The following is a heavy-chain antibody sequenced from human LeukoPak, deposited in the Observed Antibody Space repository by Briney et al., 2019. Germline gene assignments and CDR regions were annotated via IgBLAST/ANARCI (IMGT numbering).Heavy chain of an antibody. D-gene: IGHD6-13*01. CDR3: ARAETAAGSY. Sequence: GGPLRLPCTASGFIVRSNYMSWVPRAPGRGVVWVSVICTDASTNYAASLTGRLTTSRNNSKNPVYLQMNNLRAEDTAVYYCARAETAAGSYWGQGTLVTVSS. J-gene: IGHJ4*02. CDR1: GFIVRSNY. CDR2: ICTDAST. V-gene: IGHV3-53*01.